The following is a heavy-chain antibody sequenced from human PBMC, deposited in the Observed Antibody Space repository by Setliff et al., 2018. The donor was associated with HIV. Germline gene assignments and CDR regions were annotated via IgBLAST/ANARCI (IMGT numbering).Heavy chain of an antibody. CDR3: AREGDGIDF. V-gene: IGHV4-39*02. CDR2: VHYAGNT. D-gene: IGHD2-21*02. J-gene: IGHJ4*02. Sequence: SETLSLTCTVSGGSITSSTYYWGWIRQPPGKGLEWIGTVHYAGNTYHNPSLKSRVTISVEVSKNQISLKLTAVTAADSAVYYCAREGDGIDFWGQGTLVTVSS. CDR1: GGSITSSTYY.